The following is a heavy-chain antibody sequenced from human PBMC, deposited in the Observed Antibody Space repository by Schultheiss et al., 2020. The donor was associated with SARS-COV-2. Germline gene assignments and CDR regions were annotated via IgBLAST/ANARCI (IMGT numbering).Heavy chain of an antibody. D-gene: IGHD2-2*01. CDR1: GFTFSNAW. Sequence: GGSLRLSCAASGFTFSNAWMSWVRQAPGKGLEWVGRIKSKTDGGTTDYAAPVKGRFTISRDDSKNTLYLQMNSLKTEDTAVYYCTPAVVPAAIDWFDPWGQGTLVTVSS. CDR3: TPAVVPAAIDWFDP. V-gene: IGHV3-15*01. CDR2: IKSKTDGGTT. J-gene: IGHJ5*02.